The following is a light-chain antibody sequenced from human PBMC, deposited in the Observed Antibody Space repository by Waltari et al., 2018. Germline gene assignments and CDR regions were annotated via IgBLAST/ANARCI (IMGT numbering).Light chain of an antibody. J-gene: IGLJ2*01. Sequence: QSVLTQAPSASGTPGQRVTISCSGGSSNIGNNTVVWYQQPPGTAPKLLIYTNNNRPSGVPDRFPSSKSGTSASLAITGLQSDDEADYYCATWDDRLKRPVFGGGTKLTVL. CDR2: TNN. CDR3: ATWDDRLKRPV. CDR1: SSNIGNNT. V-gene: IGLV1-44*01.